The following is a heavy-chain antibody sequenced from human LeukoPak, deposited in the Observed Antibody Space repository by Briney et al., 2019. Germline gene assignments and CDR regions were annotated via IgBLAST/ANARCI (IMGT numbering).Heavy chain of an antibody. D-gene: IGHD3-10*01. CDR1: GFTFSSSG. Sequence: GGSLRLSCAASGFTFSSSGMQWVRQAPGKGLEWVAFIRYDGSNKYYADSVKGRFTISRDNSKNTLYLQMNSLRAEDTAVYYCAKDQITYYYGSADAFDIWGQGTMVTVSS. V-gene: IGHV3-30*02. CDR3: AKDQITYYYGSADAFDI. J-gene: IGHJ3*02. CDR2: IRYDGSNK.